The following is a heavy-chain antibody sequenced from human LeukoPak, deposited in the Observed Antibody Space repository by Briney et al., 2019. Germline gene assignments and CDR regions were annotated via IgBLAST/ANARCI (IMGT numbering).Heavy chain of an antibody. D-gene: IGHD6-19*01. CDR3: ARPYSSGPGYPPPPFDI. Sequence: GASLQISCKGSGYSFTSYWIGWVRQMPGKGLEWMGIIYPGDSDTRYSPSFQGQVTISADKSISTAYLQWSSLKASDTAMYYCARPYSSGPGYPPPPFDIWGQGTMVTVSS. V-gene: IGHV5-51*01. CDR1: GYSFTSYW. J-gene: IGHJ3*02. CDR2: IYPGDSDT.